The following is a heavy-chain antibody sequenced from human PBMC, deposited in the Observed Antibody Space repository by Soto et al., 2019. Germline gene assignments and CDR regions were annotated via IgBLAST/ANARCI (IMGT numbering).Heavy chain of an antibody. V-gene: IGHV1-69*12. CDR1: GGTFSNYA. D-gene: IGHD6-19*01. J-gene: IGHJ6*02. CDR3: ARVEAVAGLYNYHGLDV. Sequence: QDQLVQSGAEVKKPGSSVKVSCKVSGGTFSNYAIDWVRLGPGHGLEWMGGIVPIFGTTYYTQKFQGRATIIADDSTTTADLEMSSLRSEDTAIYYCARVEAVAGLYNYHGLDVCGQGTAVTVSS. CDR2: IVPIFGTT.